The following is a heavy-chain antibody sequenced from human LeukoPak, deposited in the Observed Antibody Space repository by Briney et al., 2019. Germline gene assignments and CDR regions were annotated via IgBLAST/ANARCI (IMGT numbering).Heavy chain of an antibody. J-gene: IGHJ6*02. CDR2: IYSGGST. Sequence: GRSLRLSCVASGFTVSSNYMSWVRQAPGKGLEWVSAIYSGGSTYYADSVKGRFTISRDNSKNTLYLQMNSLRAEDTAVYYCARVAYAYYYYGMDVWGQGTTVTVSS. D-gene: IGHD2-15*01. V-gene: IGHV3-66*02. CDR3: ARVAYAYYYYGMDV. CDR1: GFTVSSNY.